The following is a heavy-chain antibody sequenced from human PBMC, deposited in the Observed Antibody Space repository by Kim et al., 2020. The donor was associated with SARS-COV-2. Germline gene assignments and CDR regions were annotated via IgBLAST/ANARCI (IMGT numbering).Heavy chain of an antibody. J-gene: IGHJ3*02. CDR3: ARSGRRYFDAFDI. Sequence: GGSLRLSCAASGFTFSSYSMNWVRQAPGKGLEWVSSISSSSSYIYYADSVKGRFTISRDNAKNSLYLQMNSLRAEDTAVYYCARSGRRYFDAFDIWGQGTMVTVSS. CDR1: GFTFSSYS. D-gene: IGHD3-9*01. V-gene: IGHV3-21*01. CDR2: ISSSSSYI.